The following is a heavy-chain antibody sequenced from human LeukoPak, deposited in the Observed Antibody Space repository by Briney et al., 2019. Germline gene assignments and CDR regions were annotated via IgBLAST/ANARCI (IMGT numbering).Heavy chain of an antibody. CDR1: GGSISSGGYY. CDR3: ARGGIAAAGTRGYYYYGMDV. CDR2: IYYSGST. D-gene: IGHD6-13*01. Sequence: SETLSLTCTVPGGSISSGGYYWSWIRQHPGKGLEWIGYIYYSGSTYYNPSLKSRVTISVDTSKNQFSLKLSSVTAADTAVYYCARGGIAAAGTRGYYYYGMDVWGQGTTVTVSS. V-gene: IGHV4-31*03. J-gene: IGHJ6*02.